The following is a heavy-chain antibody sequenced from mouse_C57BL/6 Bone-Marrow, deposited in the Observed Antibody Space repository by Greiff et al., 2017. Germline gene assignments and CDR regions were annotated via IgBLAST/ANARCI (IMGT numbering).Heavy chain of an antibody. CDR2: ISSGGSYT. D-gene: IGHD2-3*01. CDR3: ARQGYDYLDY. Sequence: EVKLQESGGDLVKPGGSLKLSCAASGFTFSSYGMSWVRQTPDKRLEWVATISSGGSYTYYPDSVKGRITISRDNAKNTLYLQMSSLKSEDTAMYYCARQGYDYLDYWGQGTTLTVSS. CDR1: GFTFSSYG. V-gene: IGHV5-6*01. J-gene: IGHJ2*01.